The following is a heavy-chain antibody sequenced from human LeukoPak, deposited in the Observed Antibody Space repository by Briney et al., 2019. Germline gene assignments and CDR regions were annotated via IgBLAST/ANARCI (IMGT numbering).Heavy chain of an antibody. J-gene: IGHJ3*02. D-gene: IGHD1-7*01. CDR2: IYSGGST. Sequence: GESLKISCAASGFTVSSNYMSWVRQAPGKGLEWVSVIYSGGSTYYADSVKGRFTISRDNSKNTLYLQMNSLRAEDTAVYYCARDSTGTTDAFDIWGQGTMVTVSS. CDR3: ARDSTGTTDAFDI. V-gene: IGHV3-53*01. CDR1: GFTVSSNY.